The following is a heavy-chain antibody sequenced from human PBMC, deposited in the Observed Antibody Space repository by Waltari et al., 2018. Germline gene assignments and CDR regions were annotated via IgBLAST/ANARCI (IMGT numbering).Heavy chain of an antibody. V-gene: IGHV4-38-2*02. J-gene: IGHJ3*02. CDR1: GYSIRSGSY. D-gene: IGHD3-3*01. Sequence: SGYSIRSGSYWGWIRQPPGKGLEWIGSIYHSGSTYYNPSLKSRVTISVDTSKNQFSLKLSSVTAADTAVYYCARDLTYYDFWSGYYTRAFDIWGQGTMVTVSS. CDR2: IYHSGST. CDR3: ARDLTYYDFWSGYYTRAFDI.